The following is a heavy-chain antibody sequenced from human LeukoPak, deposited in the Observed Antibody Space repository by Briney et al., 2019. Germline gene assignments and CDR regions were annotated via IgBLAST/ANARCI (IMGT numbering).Heavy chain of an antibody. V-gene: IGHV4-59*08. CDR2: IYYSGST. D-gene: IGHD6-19*01. J-gene: IGHJ3*02. Sequence: SETLSLTCTVSGGSISSYYWSWIRQPPGKGLEWIGYIYYSGSTKYNPSLKSRVTISVDTSKNQFSLKLSSVTAADTAVYYCARQQWPYAFDIWGQGTMVTVSS. CDR1: GGSISSYY. CDR3: ARQQWPYAFDI.